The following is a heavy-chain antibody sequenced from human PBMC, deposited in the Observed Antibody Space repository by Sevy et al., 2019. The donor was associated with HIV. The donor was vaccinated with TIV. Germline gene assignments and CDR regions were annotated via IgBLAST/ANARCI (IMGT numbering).Heavy chain of an antibody. Sequence: KQSQTLSLTCAISGDSVSSNSAAWNWIRQSPSRGLEWLGRTYYKSKWYYDYAESMESRMTINPDTSKNQFSLHMNAVTPGDTAVYYCARETLTGFGALDSWGQGTLVTVSS. CDR3: ARETLTGFGALDS. CDR2: TYYKSKWYY. CDR1: GDSVSSNSAA. V-gene: IGHV6-1*01. D-gene: IGHD3-3*01. J-gene: IGHJ4*02.